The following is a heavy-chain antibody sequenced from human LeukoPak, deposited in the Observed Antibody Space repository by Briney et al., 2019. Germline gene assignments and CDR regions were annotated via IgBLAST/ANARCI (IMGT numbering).Heavy chain of an antibody. J-gene: IGHJ4*02. CDR3: ARDVPSDILSGYNDDAYFDY. V-gene: IGHV1-18*01. CDR2: ISAYNGNT. CDR1: GYTFTSYG. D-gene: IGHD3-9*01. Sequence: ASVKVSCKASGYTFTSYGISWVRQAPGQGLEGMGWISAYNGNTNYAQKLQGRVTMTTDTSTSTAYMEMRSLRSDDTAVYYCARDVPSDILSGYNDDAYFDYWGQGTLVTVSS.